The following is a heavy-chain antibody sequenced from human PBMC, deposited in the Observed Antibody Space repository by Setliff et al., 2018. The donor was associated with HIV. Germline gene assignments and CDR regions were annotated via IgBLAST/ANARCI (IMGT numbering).Heavy chain of an antibody. Sequence: GGSLRLSCAASGFSFGTYSMNWVRQAPGKGLEWVSHIYPDSNNIDYTDSVKGRFTISRDNAKNSLYLQMNSLRAEDAAVYYCATDLHWAFDYWGQGSLVTVSS. J-gene: IGHJ4*02. V-gene: IGHV3-48*01. CDR2: IYPDSNNI. D-gene: IGHD7-27*01. CDR1: GFSFGTYS. CDR3: ATDLHWAFDY.